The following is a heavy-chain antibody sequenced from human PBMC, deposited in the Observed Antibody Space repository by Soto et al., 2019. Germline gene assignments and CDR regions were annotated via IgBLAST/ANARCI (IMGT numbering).Heavy chain of an antibody. CDR3: ARTATIDAGDKYYYDF. CDR1: GGTFSTFG. Sequence: QVQLVQSGAEVKQTGSSVKASCKTSGGTFSTFGISWVRQAPGQGIEWMGGIIPFFGTAEYSQKFEDRITITADETTNTVYMDLRSLTSEDTDIYDCARTATIDAGDKYYYDFWGQGALVTVSS. V-gene: IGHV1-69*01. J-gene: IGHJ4*02. D-gene: IGHD3-16*01. CDR2: IIPFFGTA.